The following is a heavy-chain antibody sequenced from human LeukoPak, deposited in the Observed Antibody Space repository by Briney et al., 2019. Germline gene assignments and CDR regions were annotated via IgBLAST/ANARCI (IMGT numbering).Heavy chain of an antibody. CDR2: IWYDGSNK. Sequence: GRYLRVSSEATGLTFSSDGMHWVREAPGMELEWVAVIWYDGSNKYYADSVKGRFTISRDNSKNTLYLQMNSLRAEDTAVYYCAREGSSSSSYYYYGMDVWGQGTTVTVSS. J-gene: IGHJ6*02. CDR1: GLTFSSDG. D-gene: IGHD6-13*01. V-gene: IGHV3-33*01. CDR3: AREGSSSSSYYYYGMDV.